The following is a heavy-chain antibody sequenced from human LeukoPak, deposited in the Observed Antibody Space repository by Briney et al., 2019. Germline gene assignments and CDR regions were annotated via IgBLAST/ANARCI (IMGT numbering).Heavy chain of an antibody. D-gene: IGHD2-8*01. CDR2: IYYSGST. Sequence: SETLSLTCTVSGGSVSSSSYFWGWIRQPPGKGLEWIGYIYYSGSTNYNPSLKSRVTISVDTSKNQFSLKLSSVTAADTAVYYCARAPSPYESNWFDPWGQGTLVTVSS. CDR3: ARAPSPYESNWFDP. J-gene: IGHJ5*02. V-gene: IGHV4-61*01. CDR1: GGSVSSSSYF.